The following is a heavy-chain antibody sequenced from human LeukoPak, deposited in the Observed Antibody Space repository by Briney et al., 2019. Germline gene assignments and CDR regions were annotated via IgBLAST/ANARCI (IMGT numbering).Heavy chain of an antibody. J-gene: IGHJ3*02. CDR2: IYYSGST. CDR3: ARRIVGAMDAFDI. Sequence: TTSETLSLTCTVSGGSISSYYWSWIRQPPGKGLEWIGYIYYSGSTNYNPSLKSRVTISVDTSKNQFSLKLSSVTAADTAVYYCARRIVGAMDAFDIWGQGTMVTVSS. D-gene: IGHD1-26*01. CDR1: GGSISSYY. V-gene: IGHV4-59*08.